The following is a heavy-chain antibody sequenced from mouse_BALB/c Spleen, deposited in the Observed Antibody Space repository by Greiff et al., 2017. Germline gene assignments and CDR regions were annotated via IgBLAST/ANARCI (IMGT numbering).Heavy chain of an antibody. CDR1: GYSITSDYA. D-gene: IGHD3-3*01. CDR3: ARGGDGGYYFDY. Sequence: VQLQQSGPGLVKPSQSLSLTCTVTGYSITSDYAWNWIRQFPGNKLEWMGYISYSGSTSYNPSLKSRISITRDTSKNQFFLQLNSVTTEDTATFYCARGGDGGYYFDYWGQGTTLTVSS. CDR2: ISYSGST. V-gene: IGHV3-2*02. J-gene: IGHJ2*01.